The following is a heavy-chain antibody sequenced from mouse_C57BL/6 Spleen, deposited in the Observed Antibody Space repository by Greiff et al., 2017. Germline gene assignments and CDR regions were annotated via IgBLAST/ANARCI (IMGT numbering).Heavy chain of an antibody. J-gene: IGHJ2*01. D-gene: IGHD3-3*01. CDR3: ARRAEGYFDY. CDR1: GFTFSSYG. CDR2: ISSGGSYT. Sequence: EVQLVESGGDLVKPGGSLKLSCAASGFTFSSYGMSWVRQTPDKRLEWVATISSGGSYTYYPDSVKGRFTISRDNAKNTLYLQMSSLKSEDTAMYYCARRAEGYFDYWGQGTTLTVSS. V-gene: IGHV5-6*01.